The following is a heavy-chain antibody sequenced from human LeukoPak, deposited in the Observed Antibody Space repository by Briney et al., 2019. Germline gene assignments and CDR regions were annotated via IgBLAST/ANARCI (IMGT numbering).Heavy chain of an antibody. CDR2: IIPIFGTA. D-gene: IGHD2-21*02. V-gene: IGHV1-69*13. J-gene: IGHJ4*02. Sequence: SVKVSCKASGGTFSSYAISWVRQAPGQGLEWMGGIIPIFGTANYAQKFQGRVTITADESTSTAYMELSSLRSEGTAVYYCARERVTGPYFDYWGQGTLVTVSS. CDR1: GGTFSSYA. CDR3: ARERVTGPYFDY.